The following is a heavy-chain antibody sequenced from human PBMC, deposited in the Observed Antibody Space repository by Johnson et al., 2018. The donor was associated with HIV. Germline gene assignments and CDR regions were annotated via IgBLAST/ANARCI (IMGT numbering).Heavy chain of an antibody. J-gene: IGHJ3*01. CDR2: ISSNGGST. Sequence: DVQVVESGGGLVQPGGSLRLSCAASGFTFSSYAMHWVRQAPGKGLEYVSAISSNGGSTYYANSVKGRFTISRDNSKNTLYLQMNSLRTEDTGLYYCAKDGGGWSYSLDVWGQGTMVSVSS. V-gene: IGHV3-64*01. D-gene: IGHD3-16*01. CDR3: AKDGGGWSYSLDV. CDR1: GFTFSSYA.